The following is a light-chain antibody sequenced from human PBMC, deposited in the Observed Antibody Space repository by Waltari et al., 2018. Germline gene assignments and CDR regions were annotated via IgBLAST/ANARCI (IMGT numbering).Light chain of an antibody. CDR3: CSYAGSSTVV. J-gene: IGLJ2*01. Sequence: QSALTQPASVSGSPGTSITLSCTGTSSDVGSSNLVAWYQQHPGKAPKLMIYEGSKRPSGVSNRFSGAKSGNTASLTISGLQAEGEADYYCCSYAGSSTVVFGGGTKLTVL. CDR2: EGS. V-gene: IGLV2-23*01. CDR1: SSDVGSSNL.